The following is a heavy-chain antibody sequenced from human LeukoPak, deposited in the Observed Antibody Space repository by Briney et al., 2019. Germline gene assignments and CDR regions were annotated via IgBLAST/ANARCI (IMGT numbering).Heavy chain of an antibody. D-gene: IGHD3-22*01. CDR1: GFTFSSHW. V-gene: IGHV3-74*01. J-gene: IGHJ4*02. CDR2: INSDGSSI. Sequence: PGGSLRLSCAASGFTFSSHWMHWVRQAPGKGLVWVSRINSDGSSISYADSVKGRFTISRDNAENTLYLQMNSLRAEDTAVYYCARDPGYYYDSSGSPSFDYWGQGTLVTVSS. CDR3: ARDPGYYYDSSGSPSFDY.